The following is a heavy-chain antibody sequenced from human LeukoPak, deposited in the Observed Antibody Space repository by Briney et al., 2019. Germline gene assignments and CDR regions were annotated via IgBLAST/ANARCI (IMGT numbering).Heavy chain of an antibody. Sequence: PSETLSLTCTVSGGSFRSYYWSWIRQPPGKGLEWLGYISYSGSTNYNPSLKSRVTISVDTSKNQLSLKLNSVTAADTAVYYCARYIWGSYPTFEDYWGQGSLVTVSS. D-gene: IGHD3-16*02. V-gene: IGHV4-59*01. CDR2: ISYSGST. CDR1: GGSFRSYY. CDR3: ARYIWGSYPTFEDY. J-gene: IGHJ4*02.